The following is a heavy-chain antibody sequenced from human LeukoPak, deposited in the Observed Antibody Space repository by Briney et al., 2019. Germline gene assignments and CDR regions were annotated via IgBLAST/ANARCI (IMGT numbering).Heavy chain of an antibody. CDR3: ARDGEGGYFDY. V-gene: IGHV3-30*03. Sequence: PGGSLRLSCAASGFTFSSYGMHWVRQAPGKGLEWVAVISYDGNNKHHADSVKGRFTISRDNSKNTMYLQMNSLRAEDTAVYYCARDGEGGYFDYWGQGTLVTVSS. D-gene: IGHD7-27*01. J-gene: IGHJ4*02. CDR1: GFTFSSYG. CDR2: ISYDGNNK.